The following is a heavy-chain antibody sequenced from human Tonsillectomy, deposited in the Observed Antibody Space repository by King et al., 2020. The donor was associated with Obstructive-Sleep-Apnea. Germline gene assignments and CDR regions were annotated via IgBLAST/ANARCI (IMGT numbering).Heavy chain of an antibody. CDR3: ARDLGYCSGGSCYESHYYYYGMDV. CDR1: GGTFSSYA. D-gene: IGHD2-15*01. J-gene: IGHJ6*02. CDR2: IIPIFGTA. V-gene: IGHV1-69*01. Sequence: QLVQSGAEVKKPGSSVKVSCKASGGTFSSYAISWGRQAPIQGLEWMGGIIPIFGTAKYAQKFHGRVTITADESTSTAYMELSSLRSEDTAVYYCARDLGYCSGGSCYESHYYYYGMDVWGQGTTVTVSS.